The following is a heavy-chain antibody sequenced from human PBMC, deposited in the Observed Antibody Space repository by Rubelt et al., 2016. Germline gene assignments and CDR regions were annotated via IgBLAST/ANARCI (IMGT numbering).Heavy chain of an antibody. CDR3: AKLVWVRAVMTYFHY. J-gene: IGHJ4*02. CDR1: GFTFSSYS. V-gene: IGHV3-74*02. Sequence: EVQLVESGGGLVKPGGSLRLSCAASGFTFSSYSMNWVRQAPGKGLEWVSRINSDGSSTSYADSVKGRFTISRDNAKNTLYLQMNSLRAEDTAVYSCAKLVWVRAVMTYFHYWGQGTLVTVSS. D-gene: IGHD3-10*01. CDR2: INSDGSST.